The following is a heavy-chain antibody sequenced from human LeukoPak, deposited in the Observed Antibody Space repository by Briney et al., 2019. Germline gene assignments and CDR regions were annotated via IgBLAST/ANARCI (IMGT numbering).Heavy chain of an antibody. CDR1: GGSICSSNW. D-gene: IGHD6-13*01. CDR3: AREFFSYSSSWYFDY. J-gene: IGHJ4*02. V-gene: IGHV4-4*02. CDR2: IYHSGST. Sequence: SGTLSLTCAVSGGSICSSNWWSWVRQPPGKGLEWIGEIYHSGSTNYNPSLKSRVTISVDTSKNQFSLKLSSVTAADTAVYYCAREFFSYSSSWYFDYWGQGTLVTVSS.